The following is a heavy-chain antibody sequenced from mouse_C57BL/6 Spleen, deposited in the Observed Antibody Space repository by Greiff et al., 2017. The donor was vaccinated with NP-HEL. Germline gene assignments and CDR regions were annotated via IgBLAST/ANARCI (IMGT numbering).Heavy chain of an antibody. V-gene: IGHV5-4*01. D-gene: IGHD3-2*02. CDR1: GFTFSSYA. CDR3: ARGTQATMDY. CDR2: ISDGGSYT. J-gene: IGHJ4*01. Sequence: EVHLVESGGGLVKPGGSLKLSCAASGFTFSSYAMSWVRQTPEKRLEWVATISDGGSYTYYPDNVKGRFTISRDNAKNNLYLQMSHLKSEDTAVYYCARGTQATMDYWGQGTSVTVSS.